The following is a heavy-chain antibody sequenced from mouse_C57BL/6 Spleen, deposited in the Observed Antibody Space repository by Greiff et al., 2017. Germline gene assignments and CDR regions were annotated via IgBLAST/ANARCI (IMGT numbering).Heavy chain of an antibody. Sequence: VLLQQSGAELVRPGASVTLSCKASGYTFTDYEMHWVKQTPVHGLAWIGAIDPATGGTAYNQKFKGQAILTADKSSSTAYMELRSRSSEDSADYYCTRALLYYARDYWGQGTSVTVSS. J-gene: IGHJ4*01. V-gene: IGHV1-15*01. CDR1: GYTFTDYE. CDR2: IDPATGGT. CDR3: TRALLYYARDY. D-gene: IGHD2-10*01.